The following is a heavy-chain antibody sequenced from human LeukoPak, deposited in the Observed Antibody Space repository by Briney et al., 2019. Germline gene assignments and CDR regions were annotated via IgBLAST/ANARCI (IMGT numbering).Heavy chain of an antibody. V-gene: IGHV3-23*01. CDR3: AKGLVDYFDY. CDR1: GFTFSSYA. Sequence: PGGSLRLSCAASGFTFSSYAMTWVRQAPGEGLEWVSAVSGSGGSTYYADSVKGRFTISRDNSKNTLYLQMNSLRAEDTAVYYCAKGLVDYFDYWGQGTLVTVSS. D-gene: IGHD2-8*02. CDR2: VSGSGGST. J-gene: IGHJ4*02.